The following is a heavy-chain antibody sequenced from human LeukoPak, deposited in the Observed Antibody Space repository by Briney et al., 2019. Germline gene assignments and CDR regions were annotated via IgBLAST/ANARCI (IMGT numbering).Heavy chain of an antibody. V-gene: IGHV4-39*01. D-gene: IGHD3-16*01. J-gene: IGHJ4*02. CDR1: GGSISSSSYY. CDR2: IYYSGST. Sequence: SETLSLTCTVSGGSISSSSYYWGWIRQPPGKGLEWIGSIYYSGSTYYNPSLKSRVTISVDTSKNQFSLKLSSVTAADTAVYYCARLSPGGTDYWGQGTLVTVSS. CDR3: ARLSPGGTDY.